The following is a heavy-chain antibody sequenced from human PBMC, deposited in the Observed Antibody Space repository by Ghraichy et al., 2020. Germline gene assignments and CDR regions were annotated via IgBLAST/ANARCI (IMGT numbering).Heavy chain of an antibody. Sequence: SETLSLTCAVYGGSFSGYYFNWIRHTPPKGMELIWVINHFYSTNYNPSLPSRIPIPVYRSKNQISLTLTSVTAADTAMYYCARQHDTSCYAGRLHYIEHWGVGTQGTVTS. D-gene: IGHD2-2*01. CDR1: GGSFSGYY. J-gene: IGHJ4*02. CDR3: ARQHDTSCYAGRLHYIEH. CDR2: INHFYST. V-gene: IGHV4-34*01.